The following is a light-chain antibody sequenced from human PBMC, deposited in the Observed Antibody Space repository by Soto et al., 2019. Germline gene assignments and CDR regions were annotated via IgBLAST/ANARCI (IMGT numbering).Light chain of an antibody. CDR3: SSYAGSNTYV. Sequence: QSVLTQPPSASGSPVQSVTISCTGTSSDVGGYNYVSWYQHHPGKAPRLMIYEVSKRPSGVPDRFSGSKSGSTASLTVSGLQAEDEADYYCSSYAGSNTYVFGTGTKVTVL. CDR2: EVS. J-gene: IGLJ1*01. V-gene: IGLV2-8*01. CDR1: SSDVGGYNY.